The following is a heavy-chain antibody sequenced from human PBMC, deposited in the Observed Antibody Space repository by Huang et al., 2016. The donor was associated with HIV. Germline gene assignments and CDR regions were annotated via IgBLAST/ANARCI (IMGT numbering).Heavy chain of an antibody. J-gene: IGHJ4*02. CDR2: IYYSGGS. CDR3: ARAPATHSVFFY. Sequence: QVQLQESGPGLVKPSQTLSLTCTVSGDSIRSGGYYWTWIRPYAAQGLGCIGYIYYSGGSDYNPSLKSRVSISIDAFKNRVSLKLKSVTVADTAVYYCARAPATHSVFFYWGRGTLVTVSA. D-gene: IGHD3-3*01. CDR1: GDSIRSGGYY. V-gene: IGHV4-31*03.